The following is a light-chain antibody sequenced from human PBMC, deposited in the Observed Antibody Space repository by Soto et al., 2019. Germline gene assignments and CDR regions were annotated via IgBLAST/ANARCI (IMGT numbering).Light chain of an antibody. J-gene: IGKJ1*01. V-gene: IGKV3-20*01. CDR3: QQYGYSPWT. CDR2: GAS. CDR1: ESVNSAY. Sequence: ETVWTQSPDTLSLSPGERATLSCRASESVNSAYLAWYQHRPAQAPRLLIYGASSRATGVPDRFSGSGSGTEFTLTITRLEPADFALYYCQQYGYSPWTFGLGTKVDIK.